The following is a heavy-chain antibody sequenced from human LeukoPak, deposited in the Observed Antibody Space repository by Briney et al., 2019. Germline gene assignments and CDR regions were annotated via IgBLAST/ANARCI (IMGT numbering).Heavy chain of an antibody. D-gene: IGHD2-15*01. Sequence: SETLSLTCAVYGGSFSVYYWGWIRQPPGKGLEWLGEINHSGSNNYSPSRKSRVTISVKTSKDQFSLDLSSVTAADTAVYYCARGRVGYCSGGSCYKTYNWFDPWGQGTLVTVSS. V-gene: IGHV4-34*01. J-gene: IGHJ5*02. CDR1: GGSFSVYY. CDR2: INHSGSN. CDR3: ARGRVGYCSGGSCYKTYNWFDP.